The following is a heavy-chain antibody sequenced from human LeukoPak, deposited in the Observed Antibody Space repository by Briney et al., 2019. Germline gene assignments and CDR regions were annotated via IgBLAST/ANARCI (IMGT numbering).Heavy chain of an antibody. Sequence: VASVKVSCKASGGTFSSYAISWVRQAPGQGLEWMGGIIPIFGTANYAQKFQGRVTITADESTSTAYMELSSLRSDDTAVYYCARVLFRDAFDIWGQGTMVTVSS. CDR3: ARVLFRDAFDI. CDR1: GGTFSSYA. J-gene: IGHJ3*02. V-gene: IGHV1-69*01. D-gene: IGHD3-10*01. CDR2: IIPIFGTA.